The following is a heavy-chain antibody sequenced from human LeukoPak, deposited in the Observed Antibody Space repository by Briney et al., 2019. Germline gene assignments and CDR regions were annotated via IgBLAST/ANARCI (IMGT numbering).Heavy chain of an antibody. CDR1: GFSFSSYW. CDR2: IRHDSSNK. V-gene: IGHV3-30*02. D-gene: IGHD1-26*01. CDR3: AKDLGGGTYNSY. Sequence: GGSLRLSCAASGFSFSSYWMSWVRQAPGKGLEWVTFIRHDSSNKYYADFVKGRFTISRDNSKNTLYPQMDSLRTEDTAVYYCAKDLGGGTYNSYWGQGTLVTVSS. J-gene: IGHJ4*02.